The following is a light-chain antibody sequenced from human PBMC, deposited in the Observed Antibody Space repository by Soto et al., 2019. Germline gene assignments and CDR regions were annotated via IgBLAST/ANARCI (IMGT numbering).Light chain of an antibody. V-gene: IGLV2-11*01. CDR1: SSDVGGYNY. CDR2: DVS. CDR3: CSDGGSCTFVV. J-gene: IGLJ2*01. Sequence: QSVLTQPRSVSGSPGQSVTISCTGTSSDVGGYNYVSWYQQHPGKAPKLMIYDVSKRPSGVPDRFSGSKSGNTASLTISGRAAEDEADYYCCSDGGSCTFVVFGGGTKLTVL.